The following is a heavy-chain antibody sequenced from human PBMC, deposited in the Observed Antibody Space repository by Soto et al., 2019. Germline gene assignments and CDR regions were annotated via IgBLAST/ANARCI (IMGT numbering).Heavy chain of an antibody. Sequence: QVQLVQSGAEVKKPGSSVKVSCKASGGTFSSYAISWVRQAPGQGLEWMGGIVPIFGTANYAQKFQGRVKITTDESTSTAYMELSSLRSEDTAVYYCASPSEGDFWSGYYNYWGQGTLVTVSS. V-gene: IGHV1-69*01. CDR2: IVPIFGTA. CDR1: GGTFSSYA. D-gene: IGHD3-3*01. CDR3: ASPSEGDFWSGYYNY. J-gene: IGHJ4*02.